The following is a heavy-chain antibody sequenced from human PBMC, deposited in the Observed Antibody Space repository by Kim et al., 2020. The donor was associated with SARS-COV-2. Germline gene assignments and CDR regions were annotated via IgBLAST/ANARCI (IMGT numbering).Heavy chain of an antibody. V-gene: IGHV3-48*02. CDR1: GFTFSAYS. J-gene: IGHJ4*02. D-gene: IGHD2-15*01. Sequence: GGSLRLSCAASGFTFSAYSMNWVRQAPGKGLEWVSYITIGSSNIYYADSVKGRFTISRDNAKNLLYLQMNSLRDEDTAVYYCARGGPSYFDYWGQGTLVT. CDR2: ITIGSSNI. CDR3: ARGGPSYFDY.